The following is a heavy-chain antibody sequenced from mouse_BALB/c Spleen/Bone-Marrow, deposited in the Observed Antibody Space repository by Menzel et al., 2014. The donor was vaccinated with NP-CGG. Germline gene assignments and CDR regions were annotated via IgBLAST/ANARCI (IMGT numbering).Heavy chain of an antibody. CDR1: GYTFTNYW. J-gene: IGHJ3*01. V-gene: IGHV1S132*01. D-gene: IGHD2-4*01. CDR2: IFPGTDTT. CDR3: ARNYDYDEGAWFTY. Sequence: VQLQQSGAEVVNPGASVKLSCRTSGYTFTNYWIQWVKQRPGQGLGWIGEIFPGTDTTYYNEKFKDKATLTIDTSSSTAYMQLNNLTSEDSAVYFCARNYDYDEGAWFTYWGQGTLVTVSA.